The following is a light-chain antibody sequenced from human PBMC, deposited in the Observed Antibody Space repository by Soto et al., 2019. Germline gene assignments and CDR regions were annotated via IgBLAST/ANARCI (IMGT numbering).Light chain of an antibody. J-gene: IGKJ4*01. CDR3: QQRSDWPST. V-gene: IGKV3-11*01. CDR1: QSVGSY. CDR2: DAS. Sequence: EIVLTQSPATLSWSPGDRATLSCRVSQSVGSYLGWYQQRPGQAPRLLIYDASNRATGIPARFSGSGSGTDFTLTISSLEPEDFAVYYCQQRSDWPSTFGGGTKVEIK.